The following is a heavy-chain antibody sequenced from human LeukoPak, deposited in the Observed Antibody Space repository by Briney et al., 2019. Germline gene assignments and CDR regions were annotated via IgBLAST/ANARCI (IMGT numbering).Heavy chain of an antibody. V-gene: IGHV1-8*01. CDR2: MNPNSGNT. CDR1: GYTFTSFD. J-gene: IGHJ4*02. CDR3: ARGIRGYSYGLFDY. Sequence: ASVKVSCKSSGYTFTSFDINWVRQATGQGLEWMGWMNPNSGNTGYAQKFQGRVTMTRNTSISTAYMELSSLRSEDTAVYYCARGIRGYSYGLFDYWGQGTLVTVSS. D-gene: IGHD5-18*01.